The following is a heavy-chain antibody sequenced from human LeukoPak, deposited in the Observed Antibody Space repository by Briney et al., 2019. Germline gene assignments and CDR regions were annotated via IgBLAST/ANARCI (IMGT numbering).Heavy chain of an antibody. D-gene: IGHD2-15*01. Sequence: SETLSLTCTVSGGSISSYYWSWIRQPPGKGLEWIGYIYYSGSNNYHPSPKSRVTITVNTSKTQFILKLRPGAGGDSAGFYWRREGVGGAATTGAFDIWGQGTMVTVSS. CDR2: IYYSGSN. CDR3: RREGVGGAATTGAFDI. J-gene: IGHJ3*02. V-gene: IGHV4-59*12. CDR1: GGSISSYY.